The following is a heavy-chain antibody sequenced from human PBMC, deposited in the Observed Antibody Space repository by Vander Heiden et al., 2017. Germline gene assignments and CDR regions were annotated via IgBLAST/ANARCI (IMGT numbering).Heavy chain of an antibody. J-gene: IGHJ4*02. V-gene: IGHV3-23*01. D-gene: IGHD6-13*01. Sequence: EVQLLESGGGLVQPGGSLRLSCAASGFTFSSYALSWVRQAPGKGLEWVSAISGSGGSTYYADSVKGRFTISRDNSKNTLYLQMNSLRAEDTAVYYCAKDPRAASLVDYWGQGTLVTVSS. CDR3: AKDPRAASLVDY. CDR1: GFTFSSYA. CDR2: ISGSGGST.